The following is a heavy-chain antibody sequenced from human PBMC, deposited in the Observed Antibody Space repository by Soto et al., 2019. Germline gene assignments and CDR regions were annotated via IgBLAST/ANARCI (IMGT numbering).Heavy chain of an antibody. J-gene: IGHJ4*02. Sequence: EASVKVSCKASGGTFSSYAISWVRQAPGQGLEWMGGIIPIFGTANYAQKFQGRVTISRDNSKNTLYLQMNSLRAEDTAVYHCARDIDWYTSSSGFDYWGQGTLVTVSS. V-gene: IGHV1-69*05. CDR3: ARDIDWYTSSSGFDY. CDR1: GGTFSSYA. CDR2: IIPIFGTA. D-gene: IGHD6-6*01.